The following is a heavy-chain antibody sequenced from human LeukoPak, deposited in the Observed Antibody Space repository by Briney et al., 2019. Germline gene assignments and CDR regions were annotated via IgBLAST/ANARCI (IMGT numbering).Heavy chain of an antibody. Sequence: GGSLRLSCAASGFTFNSYGMHWVRQAPGRGLEGVTFIRYDGSNKYYADSVRGRFTISRDNAKNSLYLQMNSLRAEDTAVYYCARGRVRRDIVVVPAAMDEAGYGYWGQGTLVTVSS. CDR2: IRYDGSNK. D-gene: IGHD2-2*01. CDR1: GFTFNSYG. V-gene: IGHV3-30*02. J-gene: IGHJ4*02. CDR3: ARGRVRRDIVVVPAAMDEAGYGY.